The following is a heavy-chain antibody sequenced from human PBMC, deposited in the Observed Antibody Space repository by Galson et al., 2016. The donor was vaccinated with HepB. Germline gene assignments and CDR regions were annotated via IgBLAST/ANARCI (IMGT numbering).Heavy chain of an antibody. CDR1: GGSISSNNYS. CDR2: IYYSGST. CDR3: AKGGSWSYYFDY. Sequence: SETLSLTCTVSGGSISSNNYSWGWIRQPPEKGLEWIGSIYYSGSTSYNPSPKSRVTISVDTSKNQFSLKLSSVTAADTAVYSCAKGGSWSYYFDYWGQGTLVTVSS. J-gene: IGHJ4*02. D-gene: IGHD3-10*01. V-gene: IGHV4-39*01.